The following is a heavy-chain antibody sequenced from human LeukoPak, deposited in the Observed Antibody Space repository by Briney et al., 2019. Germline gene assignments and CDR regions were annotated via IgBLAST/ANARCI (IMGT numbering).Heavy chain of an antibody. V-gene: IGHV3-7*01. CDR1: EFPFGSYW. Sequence: GGSLRLSCAASEFPFGSYWMTWVRQTARKGLEWVANIKLDGSEKSYVDSVKGRFTISRDNAKNSLYLQMNDLRVDDTALYYCVRGHYGMDVWGQGTTVTVSS. CDR3: VRGHYGMDV. J-gene: IGHJ6*02. CDR2: IKLDGSEK.